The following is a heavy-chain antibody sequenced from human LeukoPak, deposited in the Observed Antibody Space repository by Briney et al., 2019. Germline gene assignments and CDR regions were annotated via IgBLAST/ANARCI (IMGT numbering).Heavy chain of an antibody. Sequence: GGSLRLXCAASGFTFSNAWMSWVRQAPGKGLEWVGHIKSKTDGGTTDYAAPVKGRFTISRDDSKNTLYLQMNSLKTEDTAVYYCTTAIIRIVVVAADYWGQGTLVTVSS. D-gene: IGHD2-15*01. CDR1: GFTFSNAW. J-gene: IGHJ4*02. V-gene: IGHV3-15*01. CDR2: IKSKTDGGTT. CDR3: TTAIIRIVVVAADY.